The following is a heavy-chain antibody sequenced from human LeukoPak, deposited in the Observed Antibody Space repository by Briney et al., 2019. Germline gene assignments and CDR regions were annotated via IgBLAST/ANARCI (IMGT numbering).Heavy chain of an antibody. D-gene: IGHD6-19*01. V-gene: IGHV1-2*02. J-gene: IGHJ4*02. CDR2: INPNSGGT. CDR1: GYTFTGYY. Sequence: GASVKVSCKASGYTFTGYYMHWVRQAPGQGLEWMGWINPNSGGTNYAQKFRGRVTMTRDTSISTAYMELSRLRSDDTAVYYCARDSKIGVAGIRTGNGYFDYWGQGTLVTVSS. CDR3: ARDSKIGVAGIRTGNGYFDY.